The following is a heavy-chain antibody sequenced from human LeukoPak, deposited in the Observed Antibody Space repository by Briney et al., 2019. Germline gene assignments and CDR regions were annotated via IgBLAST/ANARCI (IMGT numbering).Heavy chain of an antibody. V-gene: IGHV4-59*08. J-gene: IGHJ4*02. CDR2: ILYSGRT. Sequence: PSETLSLTCTVSGGSMSSYYWSWIPHPPGKGLEGSGYILYSGRTNYNPSLKSRVTISVDTSKNQFSLNLSALTAAHTAVYHCARHLRGYSYGPFDSWGQGTLVTVSS. CDR1: GGSMSSYY. CDR3: ARHLRGYSYGPFDS. D-gene: IGHD5-18*01.